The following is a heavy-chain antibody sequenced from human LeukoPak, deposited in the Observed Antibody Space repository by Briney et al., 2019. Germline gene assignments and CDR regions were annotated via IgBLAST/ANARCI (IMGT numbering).Heavy chain of an antibody. Sequence: PSETLSLTCTVSGGSISSYYWSWIRQPPGKGLEWIGYIYYSGSTNYNPSLKSRVTISVDTSKNQFSLKLSSVTAADTAVYYCARVNGRLLWFGELSFDYWGLGTLVTVSS. D-gene: IGHD3-10*01. V-gene: IGHV4-59*12. CDR3: ARVNGRLLWFGELSFDY. CDR2: IYYSGST. CDR1: GGSISSYY. J-gene: IGHJ4*02.